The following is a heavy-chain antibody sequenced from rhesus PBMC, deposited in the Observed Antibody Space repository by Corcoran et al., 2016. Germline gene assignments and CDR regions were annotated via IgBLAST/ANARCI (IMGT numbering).Heavy chain of an antibody. Sequence: EVQLVESGGGLVQPGGSLRLSCVASGFTFSDYRRAWVRQATGKGLEWVSSIRQTSGSNTYYLDPVKGRFTISRDNAKNTLYLQMHSLRAEDTAVYYCARHKSAYFDYWGQGVLVTVSS. CDR2: IRQTSGSNT. CDR1: GFTFSDYR. CDR3: ARHKSAYFDY. D-gene: IGHD3-22*01. J-gene: IGHJ4*01. V-gene: IGHV3-37*01.